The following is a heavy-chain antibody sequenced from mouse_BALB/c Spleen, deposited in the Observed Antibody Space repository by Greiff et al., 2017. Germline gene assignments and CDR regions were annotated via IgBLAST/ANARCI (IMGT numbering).Heavy chain of an antibody. Sequence: EVKLMESGGGLVKPGGSLKLSCAASGFTFSDYYMYWVRQTPEKRLEWVATISDGGSYTYYPDSVKGRFTISRDNAKNNLYLQMSSLKSEDTAMYYCARSDGNYGRGWAYWGQGTLVTVSA. J-gene: IGHJ3*01. CDR2: ISDGGSYT. CDR1: GFTFSDYY. V-gene: IGHV5-4*02. CDR3: ARSDGNYGRGWAY. D-gene: IGHD2-1*01.